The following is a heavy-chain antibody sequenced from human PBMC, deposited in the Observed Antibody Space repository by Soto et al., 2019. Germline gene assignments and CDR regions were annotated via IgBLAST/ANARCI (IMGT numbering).Heavy chain of an antibody. D-gene: IGHD3-3*01. CDR2: IYWADDK. CDR3: TQPLSYLIIGVVIAAPWFDP. J-gene: IGHJ5*02. V-gene: IGHV2-5*02. Sequence: QITLKESGPTLVTPTQTLTLTCSFSGFSLSTSGVAAGRNRQRPGKGLEWLALIYWADDKRYSPSLRDRLNTTNAKANPKVVLTITNTHPPATATYYCTQPLSYLIIGVVIAAPWFDPWGQANMVSLPS. CDR1: GFSLSTSGVA.